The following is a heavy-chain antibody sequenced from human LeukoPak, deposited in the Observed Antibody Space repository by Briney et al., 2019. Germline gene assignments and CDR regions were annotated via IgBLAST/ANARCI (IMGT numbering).Heavy chain of an antibody. CDR3: AKVNWNYDSTAYPPAY. J-gene: IGHJ4*02. Sequence: PGGSLRLSCVASGFTFRSYSMNWVRQAPGRGLEWVSSIITVSTTYFQYADSVKGRFTISRDNAKNSLYLQMDSLRAEDTAVYYCAKVNWNYDSTAYPPAYWGPGTLVTVSS. D-gene: IGHD3-22*01. CDR2: IITVSTTYF. CDR1: GFTFRSYS. V-gene: IGHV3-21*01.